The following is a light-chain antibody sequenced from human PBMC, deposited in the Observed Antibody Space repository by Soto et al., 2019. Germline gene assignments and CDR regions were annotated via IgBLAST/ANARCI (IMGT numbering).Light chain of an antibody. J-gene: IGKJ3*01. CDR3: QQLDRYPIT. CDR1: QDISRY. V-gene: IGKV1-9*01. CDR2: LAT. Sequence: DIQLTQSPSLLSASIGDRVTITGRASQDISRYLAWYQQKPGTAPRLLISLATTLQGGVPSRFSGSGSGTEFTLTISGLQPEDIATYYCQQLDRYPITFGPGTAVEIK.